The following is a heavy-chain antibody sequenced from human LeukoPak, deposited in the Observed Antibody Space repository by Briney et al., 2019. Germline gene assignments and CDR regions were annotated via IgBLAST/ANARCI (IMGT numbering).Heavy chain of an antibody. Sequence: ASVKVSCKASGYTFTSYAMHWVRQAPGQRLEWMGWINAGNGNTKYLQKFQGRVTITRDTSASTAYMELSSLRSEDTAVYYCARDRLLWFGELLYYFDYWGQGTLVTVSS. J-gene: IGHJ4*02. CDR2: INAGNGNT. CDR3: ARDRLLWFGELLYYFDY. CDR1: GYTFTSYA. V-gene: IGHV1-3*01. D-gene: IGHD3-10*01.